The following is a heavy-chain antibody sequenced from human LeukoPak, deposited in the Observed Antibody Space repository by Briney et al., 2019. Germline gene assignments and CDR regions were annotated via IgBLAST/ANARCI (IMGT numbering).Heavy chain of an antibody. CDR2: ISGSGGST. V-gene: IGHV3-23*01. CDR1: GFTFSSYA. J-gene: IGHJ4*02. Sequence: PGGSLRLSCAASGFTFSSYAMSWVRQAPGKGLEWVSAISGSGGSTYYADSVKGRFTISRDNSKNTLYLQMNSLRAEDTAVYYCAKDTVISSIVGATGYFDYWGQGTLVTVSS. D-gene: IGHD1-26*01. CDR3: AKDTVISSIVGATGYFDY.